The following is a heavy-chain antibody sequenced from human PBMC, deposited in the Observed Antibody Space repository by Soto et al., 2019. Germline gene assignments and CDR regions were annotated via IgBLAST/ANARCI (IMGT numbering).Heavy chain of an antibody. CDR1: GFTFDDYT. V-gene: IGHV3-43*01. D-gene: IGHD3-10*01. Sequence: EVQLVESGGVVVQPGGSLRLSCAASGFTFDDYTMHWVRQAPGKGLEWVSLISWGGGSTYYADSVKGRFTISRDNSKNSLYLQMNSLRTEDTALYYCAKGPFYGSGSYWDYYYGMDGWGQGTTVTVSS. CDR3: AKGPFYGSGSYWDYYYGMDG. CDR2: ISWGGGST. J-gene: IGHJ6*02.